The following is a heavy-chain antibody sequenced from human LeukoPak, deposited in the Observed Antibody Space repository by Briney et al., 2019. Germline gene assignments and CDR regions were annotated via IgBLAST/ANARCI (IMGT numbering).Heavy chain of an antibody. CDR2: INPNSGGT. Sequence: ASVKVSCKASGYSFSNYYMHWVRQAPGQGLEWMGWINPNSGGTNYAQKFQGRVTMTRDTSISTAYMELSRLRSDDTAVYYCARDTVLRWIIDYWGQGTLVTVSS. D-gene: IGHD4-23*01. CDR1: GYSFSNYY. CDR3: ARDTVLRWIIDY. J-gene: IGHJ4*02. V-gene: IGHV1-2*02.